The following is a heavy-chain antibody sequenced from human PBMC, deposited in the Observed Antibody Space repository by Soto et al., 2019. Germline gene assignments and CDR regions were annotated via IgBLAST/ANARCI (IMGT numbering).Heavy chain of an antibody. Sequence: EVQLVESGGGLVKPGGSLRLSCAASGFTFSSYSMNWVRQAPGKGLEWVSSISSSSSYIYYADSVKGRFTISRDNAKNSLYLQMNSLRAEDTAVYYCARGGYGDNWNYGYYYYYYMDVWGKGTTVTVSS. D-gene: IGHD1-7*01. V-gene: IGHV3-21*01. CDR1: GFTFSSYS. CDR3: ARGGYGDNWNYGYYYYYYMDV. J-gene: IGHJ6*03. CDR2: ISSSSSYI.